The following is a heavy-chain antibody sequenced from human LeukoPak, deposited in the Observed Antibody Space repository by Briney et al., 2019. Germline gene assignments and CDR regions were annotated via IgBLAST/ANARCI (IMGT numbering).Heavy chain of an antibody. CDR1: GYTFIAYY. Sequence: ASVKVSCKTSGYTFIAYYIHWVRQAPGQGLEWMGWVSPDSGGTISAQKFQGRVTMTRHTSVSTAYMELSSLTVDDTAVYYCARSSKTDHFDAFDLWGQGTMVTVSS. V-gene: IGHV1-2*02. J-gene: IGHJ3*01. CDR3: ARSSKTDHFDAFDL. D-gene: IGHD1-14*01. CDR2: VSPDSGGT.